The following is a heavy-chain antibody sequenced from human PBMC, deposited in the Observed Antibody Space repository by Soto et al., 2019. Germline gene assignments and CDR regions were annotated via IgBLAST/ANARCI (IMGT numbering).Heavy chain of an antibody. D-gene: IGHD2-2*01. CDR1: GFTFSSYS. J-gene: IGHJ4*02. V-gene: IGHV3-48*01. Sequence: GGSLRLSCAASGFTFSSYSMNWVRQAPGKGLEWVSYISSSSSTIYYADSVKGRFTISRDNAKNSLYLQMNSLRAEDTAVYYCARETPFFYCSSTSCDFDYWGQGTLVTVSS. CDR3: ARETPFFYCSSTSCDFDY. CDR2: ISSSSSTI.